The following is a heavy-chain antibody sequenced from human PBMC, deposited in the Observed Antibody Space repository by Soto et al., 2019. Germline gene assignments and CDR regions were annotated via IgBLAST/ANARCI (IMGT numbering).Heavy chain of an antibody. CDR3: AGGSYDGMDV. D-gene: IGHD3-16*01. Sequence: GGSLRLSCAGSGFSFSNYDMHWVRQATGQGLEWVSTIGATGDTYYEASVKGRFTISREEAKNSLYLQMDSLRGGDTAVYYCAGGSYDGMDVWGQGTTVTVSS. CDR2: IGATGDT. V-gene: IGHV3-13*01. CDR1: GFSFSNYD. J-gene: IGHJ6*02.